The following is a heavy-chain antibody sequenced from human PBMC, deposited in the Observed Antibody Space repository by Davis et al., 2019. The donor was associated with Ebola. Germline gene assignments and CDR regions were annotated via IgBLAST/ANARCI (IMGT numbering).Heavy chain of an antibody. CDR2: IYYSGST. D-gene: IGHD3-10*01. CDR1: GGSISSSSYY. CDR3: ARGSGSGGLNWFDP. J-gene: IGHJ5*02. V-gene: IGHV4-61*05. Sequence: SETLSLTCTVSGGSISSSSYYWGWIRQPPGKGLEWIGYIYYSGSTNYNPSLKSRVTISVDTSKNQFSLKVRSVTAADTAVYYCARGSGSGGLNWFDPWGQGTLVTVSS.